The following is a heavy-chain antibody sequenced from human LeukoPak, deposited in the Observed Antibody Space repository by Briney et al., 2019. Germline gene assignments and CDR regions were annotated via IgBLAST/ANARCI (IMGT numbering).Heavy chain of an antibody. J-gene: IGHJ5*02. CDR2: INPNSGGT. D-gene: IGHD6-19*01. V-gene: IGHV1-2*02. CDR1: GYTFTGYY. CDR3: AIYSSVDWFDP. Sequence: ASVKVSCKASGYTFTGYYMHLVRQAPRQGLEWMGWINPNSGGTNYAQEFQGRVTMTRDTSISTAYMELSRLRSDDTAVYYCAIYSSVDWFDPWGQGTLVTVSS.